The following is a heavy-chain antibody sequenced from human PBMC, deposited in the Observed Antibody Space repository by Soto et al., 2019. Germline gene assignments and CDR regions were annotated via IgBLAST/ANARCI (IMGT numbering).Heavy chain of an antibody. CDR3: ARGTDGYPLAHNWFDP. J-gene: IGHJ5*02. D-gene: IGHD5-12*01. Sequence: ASVKVSCKASGYTFTSYGISWVRQAPGQGLEWMGIINPSGGSTSYAQKFQGRVTMTRDTSTSTVYMELSSLRSEDTAVYYCARGTDGYPLAHNWFDPWGQGTLVTVSS. V-gene: IGHV1-46*03. CDR1: GYTFTSYG. CDR2: INPSGGST.